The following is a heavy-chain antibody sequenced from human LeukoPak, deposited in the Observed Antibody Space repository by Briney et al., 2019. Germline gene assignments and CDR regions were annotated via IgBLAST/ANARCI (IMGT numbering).Heavy chain of an antibody. V-gene: IGHV4-31*03. CDR1: GGSISSGGYY. Sequence: PSETLSLTCTVSGGSISSGGYYWSWIRQHPGKGLEWIGYIYYSGSTYYNPSLKSRVTISVDTSKNQFSLKLSSVTAADTAVYYCARNSPYDFWSGYYYFDYWGRGTLVTVSS. CDR3: ARNSPYDFWSGYYYFDY. J-gene: IGHJ4*02. CDR2: IYYSGST. D-gene: IGHD3-3*01.